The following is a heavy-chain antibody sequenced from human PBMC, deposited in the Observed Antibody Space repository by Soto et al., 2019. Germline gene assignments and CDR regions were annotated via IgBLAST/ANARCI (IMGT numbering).Heavy chain of an antibody. D-gene: IGHD2-2*01. J-gene: IGHJ4*02. Sequence: QVQLVQSGAEEKKPGASVKVSCKASGYTFTSYAMHWVRQAPGQRLEWMGWFNAGNGNTKYSQKFQGRVTITTDTSASTAYMELSSLRSEDTAVYYCARGSGVVVTDWGQGTLVTVSS. V-gene: IGHV1-3*05. CDR2: FNAGNGNT. CDR1: GYTFTSYA. CDR3: ARGSGVVVTD.